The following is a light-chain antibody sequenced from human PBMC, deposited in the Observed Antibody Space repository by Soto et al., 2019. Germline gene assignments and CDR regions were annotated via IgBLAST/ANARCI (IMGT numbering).Light chain of an antibody. J-gene: IGKJ4*01. CDR3: HQYAYSPLT. Sequence: EIVMTQSPATLSVSPGERATLSCRASQSVSSNLAWYQQKPGQAPRLLIYGASTRATGIPARFSGSGSGTEFTLTISSLQSEDFAVYYCHQYAYSPLTFGGGTKVEIK. CDR1: QSVSSN. V-gene: IGKV3-15*01. CDR2: GAS.